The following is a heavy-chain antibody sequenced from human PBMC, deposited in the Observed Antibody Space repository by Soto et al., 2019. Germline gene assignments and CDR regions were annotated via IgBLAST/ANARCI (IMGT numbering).Heavy chain of an antibody. J-gene: IGHJ5*02. CDR2: FYPGDSDT. Sequence: GESLKISCKGSGYSFTSYWIGWQRQMPGKVLEWMGIFYPGDSDTRYSPSFQGQVTISADTSISTAYLLWSSLKALDPAMYYCASLKWFLEWFHWFAPWCQGTLVTVSS. CDR1: GYSFTSYW. V-gene: IGHV5-51*01. CDR3: ASLKWFLEWFHWFAP. D-gene: IGHD3-3*01.